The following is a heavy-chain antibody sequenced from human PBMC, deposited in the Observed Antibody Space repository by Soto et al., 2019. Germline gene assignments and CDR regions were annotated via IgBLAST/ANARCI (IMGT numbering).Heavy chain of an antibody. CDR3: ARDPLTYYYDSSGWASGAFDI. CDR2: IIPIFGTA. V-gene: IGHV1-69*13. J-gene: IGHJ3*02. Sequence: LVKVSFKASGGTFSSYAISWLRQAPGQGLEWMGGIIPIFGTANYAQKFQGRVTITADESTSTAYMELSSLRSEDTAVYYCARDPLTYYYDSSGWASGAFDIWGQGTMVTVSS. D-gene: IGHD3-22*01. CDR1: GGTFSSYA.